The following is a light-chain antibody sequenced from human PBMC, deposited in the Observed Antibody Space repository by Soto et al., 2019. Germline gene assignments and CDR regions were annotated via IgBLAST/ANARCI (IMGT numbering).Light chain of an antibody. J-gene: IGKJ4*01. CDR1: QSVSSY. Sequence: EIVLTQSPATLSVSPGERATLSCRASQSVSSYLAWYQQKPGQAPRLLIYDASNRATGIPARFSGSGSGTDFTLTSRSLEPEDVAYYYWQKRSHSLTFGGGTKVEIK. CDR3: QKRSHSLT. CDR2: DAS. V-gene: IGKV3-11*01.